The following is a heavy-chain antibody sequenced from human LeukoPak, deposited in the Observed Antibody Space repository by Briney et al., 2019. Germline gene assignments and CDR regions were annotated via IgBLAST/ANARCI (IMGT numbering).Heavy chain of an antibody. J-gene: IGHJ4*02. V-gene: IGHV4-34*01. CDR2: INHSGST. Sequence: SETLSLTCAVYGGSFSGYYWSWIRQPPGKGLEWIGEINHSGSTNYNPSLKSRVTISVDTSKNQFSLKLSSVTAADTAVYYCAKDPAWYYDFWSGYYTEQFWDYWGQGTLVTVSS. CDR1: GGSFSGYY. CDR3: AKDPAWYYDFWSGYYTEQFWDY. D-gene: IGHD3-3*01.